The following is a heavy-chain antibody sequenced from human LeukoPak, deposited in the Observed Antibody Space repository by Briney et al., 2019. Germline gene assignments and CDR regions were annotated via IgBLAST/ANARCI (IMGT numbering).Heavy chain of an antibody. D-gene: IGHD1-26*01. V-gene: IGHV3-48*03. J-gene: IGHJ3*02. CDR3: ARDGGTNDAFDI. CDR1: GFTFSSYE. CDR2: ISSSGSII. Sequence: GGSLRLSCAASGFTFSSYEMNWVRQAPGKGLEWVSYISSSGSIIYYADSVKGRFTISRDNAKNSLYLQMNSLRAEDTAVYYCARDGGTNDAFDIWGQGTMVTVSS.